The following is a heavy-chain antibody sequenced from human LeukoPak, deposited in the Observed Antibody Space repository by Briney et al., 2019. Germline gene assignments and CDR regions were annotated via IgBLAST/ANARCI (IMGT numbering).Heavy chain of an antibody. CDR3: ARGAADWNTYYYYIDV. Sequence: PSETLSLTCTVSSGSISSYYWSWIRQPAGRGLESIGLIFTSGSTNYNPSLKSRVTMSVDPSKNQFSLKVSSVTAADTGVYFCARGAADWNTYYYYIDVWGKGTTVTVSS. CDR2: IFTSGST. J-gene: IGHJ6*03. V-gene: IGHV4-4*07. D-gene: IGHD1/OR15-1a*01. CDR1: SGSISSYY.